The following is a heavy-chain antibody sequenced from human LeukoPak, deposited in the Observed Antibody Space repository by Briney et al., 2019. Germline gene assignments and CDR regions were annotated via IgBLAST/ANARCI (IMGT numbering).Heavy chain of an antibody. CDR1: GFTFSSYG. J-gene: IGHJ4*02. V-gene: IGHV3-30*19. D-gene: IGHD3-3*01. Sequence: SGGSLRLSCAASGFTFSSYGMHWVRQAPGKGLEWVALISYDGSNKYYADSVKGRFTISRDNSKNTLYLQMNSLRPEDTAVYYCARDMGYYDFWSGLDYWGQGTLVTVSS. CDR2: ISYDGSNK. CDR3: ARDMGYYDFWSGLDY.